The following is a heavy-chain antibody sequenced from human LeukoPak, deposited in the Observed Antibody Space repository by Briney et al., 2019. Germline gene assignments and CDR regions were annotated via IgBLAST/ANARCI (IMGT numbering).Heavy chain of an antibody. D-gene: IGHD3-10*01. CDR1: GFTFSSYW. J-gene: IGHJ4*02. Sequence: GGSLRLSCAASGFTFSSYWMSWVRQAPGKGLEWVANINQDGSEKYYVYSVKGRFTTSRDNAKNSLYLHTNSLGAEYTAVYYGARSIATYYYGSGSGYWGQGTMVTVSS. V-gene: IGHV3-7*04. CDR3: ARSIATYYYGSGSGY. CDR2: INQDGSEK.